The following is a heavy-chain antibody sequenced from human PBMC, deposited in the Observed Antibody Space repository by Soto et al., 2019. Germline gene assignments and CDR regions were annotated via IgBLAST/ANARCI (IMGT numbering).Heavy chain of an antibody. V-gene: IGHV3-30*18. CDR3: AKEGRFWSGYSHYYYGMDV. J-gene: IGHJ6*02. D-gene: IGHD3-3*01. Sequence: GGSLRLSCAASGFTFSSYGMHWVRQAPGKGLEWVAVISYDGSNKYYADSVKGRFTISRDNSKNTLYLQMNSLRAEDTAVYYCAKEGRFWSGYSHYYYGMDVWGQGTTVTVSS. CDR2: ISYDGSNK. CDR1: GFTFSSYG.